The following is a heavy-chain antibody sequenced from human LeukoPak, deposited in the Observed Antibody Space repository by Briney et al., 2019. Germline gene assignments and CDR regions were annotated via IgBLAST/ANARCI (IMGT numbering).Heavy chain of an antibody. V-gene: IGHV3-23*01. CDR3: ARWVEAAFPPP. Sequence: GGSLRLSCAASGFRFSSYAMSWVRQAPGKGLEWVSAISGSGVSTYYADSVKGRFTVSRDNSKNTLYLQMNSLRAEDTAVYYCARWVEAAFPPPWGQGTLVIVSS. J-gene: IGHJ5*02. D-gene: IGHD6-13*01. CDR2: ISGSGVST. CDR1: GFRFSSYA.